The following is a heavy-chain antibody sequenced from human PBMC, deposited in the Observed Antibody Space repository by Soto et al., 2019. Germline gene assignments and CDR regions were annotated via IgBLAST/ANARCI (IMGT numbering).Heavy chain of an antibody. CDR3: AHSRCGGDCLQSYSSHYYYGMDV. Sequence: QITLKESGPSLVKPTQTLTLTCTFSGFSLSTGGVGVGWIRQPPGKALEWLALIYWDDDKRYSPSLRSRLTLPKATSKNQXXLXIXXTDPVDTATYYCAHSRCGGDCLQSYSSHYYYGMDVWGQGTTVTVSS. CDR1: GFSLSTGGVG. V-gene: IGHV2-5*02. J-gene: IGHJ6*02. CDR2: IYWDDDK. D-gene: IGHD2-21*02.